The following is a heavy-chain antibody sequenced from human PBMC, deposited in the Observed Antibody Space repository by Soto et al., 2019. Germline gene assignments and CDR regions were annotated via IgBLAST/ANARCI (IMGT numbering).Heavy chain of an antibody. Sequence: EVQLVESGGGSVQPGGSLRLSCAASGFTFTNYWMHWVRQAPGKGLVWLSRFQSAGMTTYYAEPVRGRLTTSRDNAENCLYLQMNSLTAEDTAVYYCARGGYRAYWFDPWGQGTLVTVSS. CDR3: ARGGYRAYWFDP. D-gene: IGHD5-12*01. CDR1: GFTFTNYW. V-gene: IGHV3-74*01. J-gene: IGHJ5*02. CDR2: FQSAGMTT.